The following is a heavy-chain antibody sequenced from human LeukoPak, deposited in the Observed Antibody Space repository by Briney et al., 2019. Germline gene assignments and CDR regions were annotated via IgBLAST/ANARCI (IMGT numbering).Heavy chain of an antibody. V-gene: IGHV3-7*01. Sequence: GGSLRLSCAASGFTFSSYGMHWVRQAPGKGLEWLANILPDGSQKYYVDSVKGRFTISRDNPKNSLYLQINNLRAEDTAVYYCGRLAHNAWYAIDFWGQGTLVTVSS. CDR3: GRLAHNAWYAIDF. D-gene: IGHD2-2*01. J-gene: IGHJ4*02. CDR1: GFTFSSYG. CDR2: ILPDGSQK.